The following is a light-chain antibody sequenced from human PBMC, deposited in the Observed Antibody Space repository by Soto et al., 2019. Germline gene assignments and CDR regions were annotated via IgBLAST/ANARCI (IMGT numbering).Light chain of an antibody. J-gene: IGLJ1*01. CDR1: NIGSKN. CDR2: RDS. Sequence: SYALTQPLSVSVALGQTARMACGGNNIGSKNVHWYQQKPGQAPVLVIYRDSNRPSGIPERFSGSNSGNTATLTISRAQAGDEADYYCQVWDSSTYVFGTGTKVTVX. CDR3: QVWDSSTYV. V-gene: IGLV3-9*01.